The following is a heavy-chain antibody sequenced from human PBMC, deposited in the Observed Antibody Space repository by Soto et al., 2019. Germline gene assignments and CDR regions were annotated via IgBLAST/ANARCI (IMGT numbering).Heavy chain of an antibody. CDR1: GITFIDAW. CDR3: THSATFYSDNYE. V-gene: IGHV3-15*07. J-gene: IGHJ3*01. D-gene: IGHD3-22*01. CDR2: IKSKGSGGTV. Sequence: EAQLVESGGGFVKPGGSLRLSCSVSGITFIDAWLNWVRQAPGKGLEWVGRIKSKGSGGTVDYAAPVKGRFTISRDDSKDTLYLQMNSLITEHTAVYYCTHSATFYSDNYEWGQGTVVTVSS.